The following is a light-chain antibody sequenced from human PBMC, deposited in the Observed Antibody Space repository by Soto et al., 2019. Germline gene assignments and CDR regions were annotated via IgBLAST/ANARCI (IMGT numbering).Light chain of an antibody. CDR2: GAS. J-gene: IGKJ2*01. CDR3: QQYGSSPGYT. Sequence: EIVLTQSPGTLSLSPGERTTLPCRASQSVSSSHLAWYQQKPGQAPRLLIYGASSRATGIPDRFSGSGSGTDFTLTISRLEPEDFAVYYCQQYGSSPGYTFGQGTKLEIK. CDR1: QSVSSSH. V-gene: IGKV3-20*01.